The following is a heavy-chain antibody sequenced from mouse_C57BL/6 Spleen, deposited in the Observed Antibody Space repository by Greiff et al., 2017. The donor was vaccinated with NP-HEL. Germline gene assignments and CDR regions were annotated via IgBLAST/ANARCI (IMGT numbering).Heavy chain of an antibody. Sequence: EVQLQQSGPELVKPGASVKISCKASGYTFTDYYMNWVKQSHGKSLEWIGDINPNNGGTSYNQKFKGKATLTVDKSSSTAYMELRSLTSEDSAVYYCARSHDDYFSYFDYWGQGTTLTVSS. CDR1: GYTFTDYY. CDR2: INPNNGGT. CDR3: ARSHDDYFSYFDY. D-gene: IGHD2-4*01. J-gene: IGHJ2*01. V-gene: IGHV1-26*01.